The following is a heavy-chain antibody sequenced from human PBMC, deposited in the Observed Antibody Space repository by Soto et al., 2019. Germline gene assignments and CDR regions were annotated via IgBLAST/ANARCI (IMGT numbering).Heavy chain of an antibody. V-gene: IGHV5-51*01. D-gene: IGHD3-22*01. CDR2: IYPGDSDT. CDR1: GYSFTSYW. J-gene: IGHJ3*02. CDR3: ARTRLYYYDSRDAFDI. Sequence: PGESLKISCKGSGYSFTSYWIGWVRQMPGKGLEWMGIIYPGDSDTRYSPSFQGQVTISADKSISTAYLQWSSLKASDTAMYYRARTRLYYYDSRDAFDIWGQGTMVTVSS.